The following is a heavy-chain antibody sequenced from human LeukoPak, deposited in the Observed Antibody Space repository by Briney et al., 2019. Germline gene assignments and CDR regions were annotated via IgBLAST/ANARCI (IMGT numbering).Heavy chain of an antibody. D-gene: IGHD2-15*01. J-gene: IGHJ4*02. V-gene: IGHV3-23*01. CDR1: GFTFSSYA. CDR2: TSYGGGRT. CDR3: ATDLWDSSGSCLDY. Sequence: GGSLRLSCAASGFTFSSYAMSWVRQAPGKGLEWVSTTSYGGGRTYYADSVKGRFTISRDNSKNTLYLQMNSLRADDTAVYYCATDLWDSSGSCLDYWGQGTLVTVSS.